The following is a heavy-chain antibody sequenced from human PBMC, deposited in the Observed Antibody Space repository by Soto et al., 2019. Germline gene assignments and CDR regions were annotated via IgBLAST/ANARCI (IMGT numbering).Heavy chain of an antibody. V-gene: IGHV3-23*01. Sequence: GGSLRLSCAASGFTFSSYAMSWVRQAPGKGLEWVSAISGSGGSTYYADSVKGRFTISRDNSKNTLYLQMNSLRAEDTAVYYCAKDRSHVWFGELSPPFDYWGQGTLVTVSS. D-gene: IGHD3-10*01. CDR3: AKDRSHVWFGELSPPFDY. CDR2: ISGSGGST. CDR1: GFTFSSYA. J-gene: IGHJ4*02.